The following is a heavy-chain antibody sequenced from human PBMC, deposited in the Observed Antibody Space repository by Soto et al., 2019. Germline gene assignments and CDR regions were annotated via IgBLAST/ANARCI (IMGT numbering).Heavy chain of an antibody. D-gene: IGHD3-22*01. J-gene: IGHJ6*02. CDR3: ARPLRDRNYYYGMAV. Sequence: QVQLVQSGAEMQQPGASVRVSGKASGGTFSKYAFSWVRQAPGQGLEWLGGTIPMFGTPNYAQKFQGRVAISADESTATVYMELSSLRSEDTAVYFCARPLRDRNYYYGMAVWGQGTTVTVSS. CDR2: TIPMFGTP. V-gene: IGHV1-69*01. CDR1: GGTFSKYA.